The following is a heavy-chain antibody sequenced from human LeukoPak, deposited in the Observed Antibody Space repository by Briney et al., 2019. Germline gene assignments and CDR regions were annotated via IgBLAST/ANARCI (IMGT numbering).Heavy chain of an antibody. J-gene: IGHJ6*03. V-gene: IGHV3-23*01. D-gene: IGHD1-26*01. CDR1: GFTFSSYS. CDR2: IGKSGDSI. Sequence: PGGSLRLSCAASGFTFSSYSMNWVRQAPGKGLEWVSIIGKSGDSIYYADSVKGRFTISRDNSKNTLFLQMNSLRAEDTAVYYRVKSWGSTRPYYNYMAVWGKGNSVTVSS. CDR3: VKSWGSTRPYYNYMAV.